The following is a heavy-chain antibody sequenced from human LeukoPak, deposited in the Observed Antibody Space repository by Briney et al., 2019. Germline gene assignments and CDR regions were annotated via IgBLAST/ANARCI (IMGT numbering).Heavy chain of an antibody. V-gene: IGHV4-59*08. CDR2: IYYSGST. CDR3: ARHGAKDFWSGYYTDCYYGMDV. CDR1: GGSISSYY. J-gene: IGHJ6*02. Sequence: SETLSLTCTVPGGSISSYYWSWIRQPPGKGLEWIGYIYYSGSTNYNPSLKSRVTISVDTSKNQFSLKLSSVTAADTAVYYCARHGAKDFWSGYYTDCYYGMDVWGQGTTVTVSS. D-gene: IGHD3-3*01.